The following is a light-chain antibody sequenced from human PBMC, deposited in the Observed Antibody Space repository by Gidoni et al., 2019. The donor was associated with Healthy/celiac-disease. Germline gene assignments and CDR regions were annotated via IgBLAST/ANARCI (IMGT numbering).Light chain of an antibody. CDR3: QSYDSSHYVV. J-gene: IGLJ2*01. Sequence: NFMLTQPHSVSESPGKTVTISCTRSSGSIASNYVQWYQQRPGSAPTTVIYEDNQRPPGVPDRFSGSIDSSSNSASLTISGLKTEYEADYYCQSYDSSHYVVFGGGTKLTVL. CDR1: SGSIASNY. V-gene: IGLV6-57*04. CDR2: EDN.